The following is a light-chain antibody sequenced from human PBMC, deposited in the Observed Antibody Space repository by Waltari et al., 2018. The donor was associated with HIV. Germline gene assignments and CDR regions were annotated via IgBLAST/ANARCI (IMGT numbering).Light chain of an antibody. J-gene: IGLJ1*01. CDR3: QSYDSSLSGCYV. CDR1: SSNIGAGYE. CDR2: GTT. Sequence: QSILTQPPSVSGAPGQRVIISCTGSSSNIGAGYEVHSYPKLPGSAPKLLLLGTTNPPSGVPYRFSSAKAGASASLAITGLQADDEADYFCQSYDSSLSGCYVFGSGTKVTVL. V-gene: IGLV1-40*01.